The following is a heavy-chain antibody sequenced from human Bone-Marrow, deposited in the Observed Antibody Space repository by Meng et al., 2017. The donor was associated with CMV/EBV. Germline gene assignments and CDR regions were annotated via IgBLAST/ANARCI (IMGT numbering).Heavy chain of an antibody. V-gene: IGHV3-30*02. CDR3: AKDLEATMIVVVRHAFDI. CDR2: IRHDGGNK. J-gene: IGHJ3*02. CDR1: GFSFSNYG. Sequence: GGSLRLSCAATGFSFSNYGMHWVRQAPGKGLEWVAFIRHDGGNKYYTDSVMGRFTISRDNSKNILYLQMNSLRAEDTAVYYRAKDLEATMIVVVRHAFDIWGQGPMVTGSS. D-gene: IGHD3-22*01.